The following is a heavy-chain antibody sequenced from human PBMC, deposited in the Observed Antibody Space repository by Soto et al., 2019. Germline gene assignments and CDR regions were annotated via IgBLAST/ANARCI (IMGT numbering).Heavy chain of an antibody. V-gene: IGHV4-31*03. CDR2: IHYSGST. CDR3: ARGRGGGTHYFDY. CDR1: GGSISSGGYY. J-gene: IGHJ4*02. D-gene: IGHD1-7*01. Sequence: QVQLQESGPGLVKPSQTLSLTCTVSGGSISSGGYYWSWIRQHPGKGLEWIGYIHYSGSTYYNPSLKSRVTISGDTSKNQFSLKLSSVTAADTSVYYCARGRGGGTHYFDYWGQGTLVTVSS.